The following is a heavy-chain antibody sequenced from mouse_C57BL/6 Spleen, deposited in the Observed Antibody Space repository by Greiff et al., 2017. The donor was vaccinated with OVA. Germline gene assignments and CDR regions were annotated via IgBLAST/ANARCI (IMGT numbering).Heavy chain of an antibody. CDR3: AREAITTVVATPFDY. D-gene: IGHD1-1*01. V-gene: IGHV3-6*01. J-gene: IGHJ2*01. Sequence: EVKLVESGPGLVKPSQSLSLTCSVTGYSITSGYYWNWIRQFPGNKLEWMGYISYDGSNNYNPSLKNRISITRDTSKNQFFLKLNSVTTEDTATYYCAREAITTVVATPFDYWGQGTTLTVSS. CDR2: ISYDGSN. CDR1: GYSITSGYY.